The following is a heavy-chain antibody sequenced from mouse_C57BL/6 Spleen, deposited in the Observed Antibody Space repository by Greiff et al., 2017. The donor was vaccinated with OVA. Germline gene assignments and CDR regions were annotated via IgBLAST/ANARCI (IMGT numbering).Heavy chain of an antibody. Sequence: VKLMESGPGLVQPSQSLSITCTVSGFSLTSYGVHWVRQSPGKGLEWLGVIWSGGSTDYNAAFISRLSISKDNSKSQVFFKMNSLQADDTAIYYCARSSYYYGSSYGWYFDVWGTGTTVTVSS. CDR2: IWSGGST. CDR1: GFSLTSYG. J-gene: IGHJ1*03. V-gene: IGHV2-2*01. D-gene: IGHD1-1*01. CDR3: ARSSYYYGSSYGWYFDV.